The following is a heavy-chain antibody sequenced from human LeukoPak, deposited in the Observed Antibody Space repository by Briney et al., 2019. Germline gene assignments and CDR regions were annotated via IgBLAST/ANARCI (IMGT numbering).Heavy chain of an antibody. Sequence: GGSLRLSCAASGFTFSNYGMHGVRQAPGKGLEWVAVISYDGSNKYYADSVKGRFTISRDNSKNTLYLQMNSLRVEDTAVYYCAKGSMGRCSGNSCYSVYWGQGTLVTVSS. J-gene: IGHJ4*02. CDR1: GFTFSNYG. D-gene: IGHD5-12*01. CDR2: ISYDGSNK. CDR3: AKGSMGRCSGNSCYSVY. V-gene: IGHV3-30*18.